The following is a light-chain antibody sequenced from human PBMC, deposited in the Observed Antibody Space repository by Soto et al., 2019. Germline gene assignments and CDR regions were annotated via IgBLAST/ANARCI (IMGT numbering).Light chain of an antibody. CDR1: SSNIGRNT. J-gene: IGLJ1*01. CDR3: AAWDDSLNGYV. Sequence: QSVLTQPPSASGTPGQKVTISCSGNSSNIGRNTVNWYQQLPGTAPKLLISTNNRRPSGVPARFSGSKSGTPASLAISGLQSDDEADYYCAAWDDSLNGYVFGTGTKVTVL. V-gene: IGLV1-44*01. CDR2: TNN.